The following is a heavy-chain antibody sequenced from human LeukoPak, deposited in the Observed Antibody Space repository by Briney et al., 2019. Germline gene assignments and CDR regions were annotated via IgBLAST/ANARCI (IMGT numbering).Heavy chain of an antibody. CDR3: ARSAFSVRLEHMDV. D-gene: IGHD4-11*01. J-gene: IGHJ6*03. V-gene: IGHV1-18*04. CDR2: ISAYNGNT. Sequence: ASVKVSCKASGYTFTGYYMHWVRQAPGQGLEWMGWISAYNGNTNYAQKLQGRVTMTTDTSTSTAYMELRSLRSDDTAVYYCARSAFSVRLEHMDVWGKGTTVTVSS. CDR1: GYTFTGYY.